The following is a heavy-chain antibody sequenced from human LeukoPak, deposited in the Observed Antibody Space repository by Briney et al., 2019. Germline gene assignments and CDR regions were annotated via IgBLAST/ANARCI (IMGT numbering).Heavy chain of an antibody. CDR1: GYTFTSYG. J-gene: IGHJ4*02. Sequence: ASVKVSCKASGYTFTSYGISWVRQAPGQGLEWMGWISAYNGNTNYAQKLQGRVTMTTDTSTSTAYMELRSLRSEDTAVYYCARDSTHYDFWSGYFHWGQGTLVTVSS. D-gene: IGHD3-3*01. V-gene: IGHV1-18*01. CDR2: ISAYNGNT. CDR3: ARDSTHYDFWSGYFH.